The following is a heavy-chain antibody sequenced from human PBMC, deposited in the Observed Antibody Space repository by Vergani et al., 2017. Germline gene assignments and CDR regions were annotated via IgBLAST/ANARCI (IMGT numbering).Heavy chain of an antibody. D-gene: IGHD6-6*01. CDR2: ISWNSNSI. V-gene: IGHV3-9*02. CDR3: AKDLGTSSGGGWFDP. CDR1: GFTSAGYA. Sequence: EVQLVESGGRVVRPGGSLRLSCVASGFTSAGYAMHWVRQAPGKGLEWVSGISWNSNSIGYADSVKGRFTISRDNAKNSLYLQMNSLRAEDTALYYCAKDLGTSSGGGWFDPWGQGTLVTVSS. J-gene: IGHJ5*02.